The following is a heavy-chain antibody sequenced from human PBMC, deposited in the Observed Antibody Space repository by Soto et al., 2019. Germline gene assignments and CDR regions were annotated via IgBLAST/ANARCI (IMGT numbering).Heavy chain of an antibody. CDR3: ARELDYGMDV. CDR2: IYYSGST. Sequence: SETLSLTFTVSGGSISSYYWSWIRQPPGKGLEWIGYIYYSGSTNCNPSLKSRVTISVDTSKNQFSLKLSSVTAADTAVYYCARELDYGMDVWGQGTTVTVSS. D-gene: IGHD1-1*01. CDR1: GGSISSYY. V-gene: IGHV4-59*01. J-gene: IGHJ6*02.